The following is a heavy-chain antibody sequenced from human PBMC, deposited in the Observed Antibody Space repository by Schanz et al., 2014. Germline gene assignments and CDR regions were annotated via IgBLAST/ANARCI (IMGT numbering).Heavy chain of an antibody. Sequence: QVQLVQSGAEVKKPGASVKVSCKVSGYSLNELSMHWVRQAPGKGLEWVALVSSDGNNDYYTDSVKGRFTISRDNSKNTVHLQMNSLRAEDTAVYYCAKQHIVRGVIYLNWFDSWGQGTLVTVSS. CDR2: VSSDGNND. J-gene: IGHJ5*01. V-gene: IGHV3-30*18. CDR1: GYSLNELS. CDR3: AKQHIVRGVIYLNWFDS. D-gene: IGHD3-10*01.